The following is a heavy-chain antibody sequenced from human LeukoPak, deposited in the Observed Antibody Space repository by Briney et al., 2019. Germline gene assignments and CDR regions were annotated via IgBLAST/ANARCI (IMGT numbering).Heavy chain of an antibody. CDR3: ARDHRVQYGMDV. CDR2: ISYDGSNK. J-gene: IGHJ6*02. CDR1: GFTFSSYA. V-gene: IGHV3-30-3*01. Sequence: PGGSLGLSCAASGFTFSSYAMHWVRQAPGKGLEWVAVISYDGSNKYYADSVKGRFTISRDNSKNTLYLQMNSLRAEDTAVYYCARDHRVQYGMDVWGQGTTVTVSS. D-gene: IGHD3-10*01.